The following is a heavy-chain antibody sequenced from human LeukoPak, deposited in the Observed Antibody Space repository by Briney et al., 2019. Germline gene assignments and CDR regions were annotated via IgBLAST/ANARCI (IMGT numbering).Heavy chain of an antibody. D-gene: IGHD5-12*01. V-gene: IGHV1-24*01. Sequence: ASVKVSCKVSGYTLTELSMHWVRQAPGKGLEWMGGFDPEDGETIYAQKFQGRVTMTEDTSTDTAYMELSRLRSDDTAVYYCARARSDSGYDWGGYYFDYWGQGTLVTVSS. CDR2: FDPEDGET. J-gene: IGHJ4*02. CDR3: ARARSDSGYDWGGYYFDY. CDR1: GYTLTELS.